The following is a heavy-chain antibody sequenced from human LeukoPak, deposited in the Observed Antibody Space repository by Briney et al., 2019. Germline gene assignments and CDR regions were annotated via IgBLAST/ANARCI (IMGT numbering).Heavy chain of an antibody. CDR3: ARASYYYDSTY. V-gene: IGHV1-8*01. CDR2: MNPNSGNT. J-gene: IGHJ4*02. D-gene: IGHD3-22*01. CDR1: GYTFTSYD. Sequence: ASVKVSCKASGYTFTSYDINWVRPATGQGLEWMGWMNPNSGNTGYAQKVQGRVTMTRNTAISTAYMELSSLRSEDTAVYYCARASYYYDSTYWGQGTLVTVSS.